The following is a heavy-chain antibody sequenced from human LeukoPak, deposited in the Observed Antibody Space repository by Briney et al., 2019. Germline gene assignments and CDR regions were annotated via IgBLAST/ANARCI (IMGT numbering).Heavy chain of an antibody. J-gene: IGHJ4*02. D-gene: IGHD4-11*01. Sequence: GGSLRLSCVASGFSFSKSWMSWVRQAPGKGLEWVSAISGSGGSTYYADSVKGRFTISRDNSKNTLYLQMNSLRAEDTAVYYCAKRDYSNYDLDYWGQGTLVTVSS. CDR3: AKRDYSNYDLDY. CDR1: GFSFSKSW. CDR2: ISGSGGST. V-gene: IGHV3-23*01.